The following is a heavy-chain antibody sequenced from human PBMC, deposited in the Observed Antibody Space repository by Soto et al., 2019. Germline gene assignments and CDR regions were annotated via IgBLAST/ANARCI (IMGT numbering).Heavy chain of an antibody. CDR1: GFTFTSSA. D-gene: IGHD4-17*01. J-gene: IGHJ6*02. Sequence: SVKVSCKASGFTFTSSAVQWVRQARGQRLEWIGWIVVGSGNTNYAQKFQERVTITRDMSTSTAYMELSSLRSEDTAAYYCAAGFYGDAYYYYYGMDVWGQGTTVTVSS. V-gene: IGHV1-58*01. CDR3: AAGFYGDAYYYYYGMDV. CDR2: IVVGSGNT.